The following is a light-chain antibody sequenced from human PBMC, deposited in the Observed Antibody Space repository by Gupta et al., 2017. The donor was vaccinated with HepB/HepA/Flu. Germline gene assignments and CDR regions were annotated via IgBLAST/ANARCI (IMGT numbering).Light chain of an antibody. V-gene: IGKV3-20*01. Sequence: EIVLMQSPGTLSLSPGERATLSCRATQSVTTNLAWYQQKPGQAPRLLIYGASNRAAGVPDRFSGSGSGTDFILTISRLEPEDFAVYYCQEDCGAPRTFGQGTKVENK. CDR2: GAS. CDR3: QEDCGAPRT. CDR1: QSVTTN. J-gene: IGKJ1*01.